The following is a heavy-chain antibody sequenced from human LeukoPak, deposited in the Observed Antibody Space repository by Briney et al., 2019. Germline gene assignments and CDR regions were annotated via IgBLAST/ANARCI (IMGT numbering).Heavy chain of an antibody. CDR1: GGTFSNYA. CDR2: IIPIFGTA. CDR3: ATIAVAGRVFDY. Sequence: SVKVSCKASGGTFSNYAINWVRQAPGQGLEWMGGIIPIFGTANYAQKFQGRVTITADESTSTAYMELSSLRSEDTAVYYCATIAVAGRVFDYWGQGTLVTVSS. V-gene: IGHV1-69*13. D-gene: IGHD6-19*01. J-gene: IGHJ4*02.